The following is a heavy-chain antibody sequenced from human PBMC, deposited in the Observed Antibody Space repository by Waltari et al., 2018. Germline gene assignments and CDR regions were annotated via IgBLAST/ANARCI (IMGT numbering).Heavy chain of an antibody. Sequence: EVQLVESGGGLVQPGGCLRLSCAASGFTFSSYWMTWVRQAPGKGLEWVANIKQDGSEKYYVDSVKGRFTISRDNAKNSLYLQMNSLRAEDTAVYYCASRIAVAGTGDAFDIWGQGTMVTVSS. J-gene: IGHJ3*02. CDR1: GFTFSSYW. CDR3: ASRIAVAGTGDAFDI. V-gene: IGHV3-7*03. D-gene: IGHD6-19*01. CDR2: IKQDGSEK.